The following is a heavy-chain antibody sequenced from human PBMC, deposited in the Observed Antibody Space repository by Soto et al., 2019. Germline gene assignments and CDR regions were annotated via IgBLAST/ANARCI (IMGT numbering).Heavy chain of an antibody. J-gene: IGHJ5*02. V-gene: IGHV4-31*03. CDR2: IYYSGVT. CDR1: VDPIPSGVYS. CDR3: ARDLRGRGSGRFDP. Sequence: GPAPGLWSPSQPLSLTSTFSVDPIPSGVYSWPWIPQHPGKGLEWIGYIYYSGVTYYNPSLKSRVTISVDTSKNQFSLKLSSVTAADTAVYYCARDLRGRGSGRFDPWGQGTLVTVSS. D-gene: IGHD3-10*01.